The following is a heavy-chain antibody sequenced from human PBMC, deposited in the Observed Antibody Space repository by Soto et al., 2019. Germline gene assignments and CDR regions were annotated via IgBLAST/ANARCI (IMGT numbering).Heavy chain of an antibody. D-gene: IGHD2-2*01. Sequence: QVQLVQSGAEVKKPGSSVKVSCKASGGTFSSYTISWVRQAPGQGLEWMGRIIPILGIANYAQKFQGRVTITADKSTSTAYMELSSLRSEDTAVYYCARERPQGSRTDCWGQGTLVTVSS. V-gene: IGHV1-69*08. CDR1: GGTFSSYT. CDR2: IIPILGIA. CDR3: ARERPQGSRTDC. J-gene: IGHJ4*02.